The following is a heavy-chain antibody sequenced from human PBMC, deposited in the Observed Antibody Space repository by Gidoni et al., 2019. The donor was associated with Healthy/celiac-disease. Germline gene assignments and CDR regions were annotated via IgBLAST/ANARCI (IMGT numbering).Heavy chain of an antibody. Sequence: EVQLVESGGGLVKPGGSLRLSCAASGFTFSSYSMNWVRQAPGKGLEWVSSISSSSSYIYYADSVKGRFTISRDNAKNSLYLQMNSLRAEDTAVYYCARDNVAATRKSYYYGMDVWGQGTTVTVSS. CDR3: ARDNVAATRKSYYYGMDV. CDR2: ISSSSSYI. V-gene: IGHV3-21*01. D-gene: IGHD2-15*01. J-gene: IGHJ6*02. CDR1: GFTFSSYS.